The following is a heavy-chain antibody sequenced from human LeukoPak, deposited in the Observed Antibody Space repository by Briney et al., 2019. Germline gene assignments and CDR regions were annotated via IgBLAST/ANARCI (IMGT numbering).Heavy chain of an antibody. J-gene: IGHJ4*02. Sequence: GESLKISCKGSGYSFTSYWIGWVRQMPGKGLEWMGIIYPGDSDTRYSPSFQGQVTFSADKSISTAYLQWSSLKASDTAMYYCAIHCSSTSCYADFDYWGQGTLVTVSS. CDR1: GYSFTSYW. CDR2: IYPGDSDT. CDR3: AIHCSSTSCYADFDY. V-gene: IGHV5-51*01. D-gene: IGHD2-2*01.